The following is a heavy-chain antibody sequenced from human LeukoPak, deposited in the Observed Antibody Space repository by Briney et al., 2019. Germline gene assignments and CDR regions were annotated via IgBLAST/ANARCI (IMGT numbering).Heavy chain of an antibody. CDR2: ISGSGGST. V-gene: IGHV3-23*01. J-gene: IGHJ6*02. CDR3: AKDGRISRGTYYYGMDV. Sequence: GGSLRLSCAASGFTFSSYAMSWVRQAPGKGLEWVSAISGSGGSTYYADSVKGRFTISRDNSKNTLYLQMNSLRAEDTAVYYCAKDGRISRGTYYYGMDVWGQGTTVTVSS. D-gene: IGHD1-26*01. CDR1: GFTFSSYA.